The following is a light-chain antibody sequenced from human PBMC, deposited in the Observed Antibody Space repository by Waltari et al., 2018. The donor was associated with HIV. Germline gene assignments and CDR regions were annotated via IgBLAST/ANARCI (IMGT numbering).Light chain of an antibody. CDR1: RDISKS. CDR2: GAF. CDR3: QQAQSFPHT. V-gene: IGKV1-12*01. Sequence: DIQMAQSPSNVSPFVGGTVTIPCRASRDISKSLAWYQFRPGRPPKLLIYGAFQLETGVPSRFGGAGSGTEFTLTITSLQPEDFATYFCQQAQSFPHTFGGGTRVGIK. J-gene: IGKJ4*01.